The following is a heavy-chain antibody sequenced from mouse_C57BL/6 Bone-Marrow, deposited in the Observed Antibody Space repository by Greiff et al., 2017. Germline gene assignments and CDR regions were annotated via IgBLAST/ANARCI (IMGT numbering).Heavy chain of an antibody. CDR1: GYTFTSYW. CDR3: ARLWRYYGPLFDY. D-gene: IGHD1-1*01. Sequence: QVQLQQPGAELVRPGTSVKLSCKASGYTFTSYWMHWVKQRPGPGLAWIGVIDPSDSYTNYNQKFKGKATLTVDTYSSTAYMQHSSLTSEDSAVYYCARLWRYYGPLFDYWGQGTTLTVSS. CDR2: IDPSDSYT. V-gene: IGHV1-59*01. J-gene: IGHJ2*01.